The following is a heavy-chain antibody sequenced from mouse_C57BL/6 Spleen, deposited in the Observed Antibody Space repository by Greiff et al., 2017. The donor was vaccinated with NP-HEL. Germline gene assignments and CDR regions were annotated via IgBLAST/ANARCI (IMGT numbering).Heavy chain of an antibody. J-gene: IGHJ4*01. CDR1: GYAFSRYW. CDR2: IYPGDGDT. Sequence: QVQLQQSGAELVKPGASVKISCKASGYAFSRYWMNWVKQRPGKGLEWIGQIYPGDGDTNYNGKFKGKAPLTADKSSSTAYMQLSSLTSEDSAVYFCARGSDYDVGDAMDYWGQGTSVTVSS. D-gene: IGHD2-4*01. V-gene: IGHV1-80*01. CDR3: ARGSDYDVGDAMDY.